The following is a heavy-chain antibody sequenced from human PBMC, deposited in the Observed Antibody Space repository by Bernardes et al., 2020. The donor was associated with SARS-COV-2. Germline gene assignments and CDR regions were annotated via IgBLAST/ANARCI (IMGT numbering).Heavy chain of an antibody. J-gene: IGHJ4*02. D-gene: IGHD3-16*01. CDR3: VNNWERATIF. V-gene: IGHV3-64D*06. CDR1: GFTFSSYA. CDR2: ISSNGGTT. Sequence: GGSLRLSCSASGFTFSSYAMHWVRQAPGKGLEYVSLISSNGGTTYYADSVNGRFTISRDNSKNTLYLQMSSLRAEDTAVYYCVNNWERATIFWGQGTLVTVSS.